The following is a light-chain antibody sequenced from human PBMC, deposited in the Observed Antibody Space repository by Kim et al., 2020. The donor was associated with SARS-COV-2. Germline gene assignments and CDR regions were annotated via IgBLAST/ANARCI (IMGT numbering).Light chain of an antibody. Sequence: SYELTQPPSVSVSPGQTASITCSGDKLGDKYAYWYQQKPGQSPVLVIYQDNKRPSGIPERFSGSNSGNTATLTISGTQAMDEADYYCQAWDSTTSWAFGGGTKLTVL. CDR1: KLGDKY. CDR2: QDN. V-gene: IGLV3-1*01. J-gene: IGLJ3*02. CDR3: QAWDSTTSWA.